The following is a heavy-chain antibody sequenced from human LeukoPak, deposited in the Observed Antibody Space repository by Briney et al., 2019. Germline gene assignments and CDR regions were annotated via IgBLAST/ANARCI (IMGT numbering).Heavy chain of an antibody. CDR1: GFTFSNYN. CDR2: ISSSGSTI. D-gene: IGHD6-13*01. V-gene: IGHV3-48*04. Sequence: PGGSLRLSCAASGFTFSNYNMNWVRQAPGKGLEWVSSISSSGSTIYYADSVKGRFTISRDNAKNSLYLQMNSLRAEDTAVYYCAKDYLVSAAGILDNWFDPWGQGTLVTVSS. J-gene: IGHJ5*02. CDR3: AKDYLVSAAGILDNWFDP.